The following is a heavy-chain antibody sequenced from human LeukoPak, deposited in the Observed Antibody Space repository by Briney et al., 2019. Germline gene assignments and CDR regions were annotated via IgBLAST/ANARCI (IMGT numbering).Heavy chain of an antibody. D-gene: IGHD5-18*01. J-gene: IGHJ4*02. V-gene: IGHV3-23*01. CDR1: GFTFSNYA. Sequence: GGSLRLSCAASGFTFSNYAVSWVRQAPEKGLDWVSVISGSAHKIRYADSAKGRFTISRDNSENIVYLQMNNLRVEDTAVYYCAGRPTGYSSGYIHWGQGTLVTVSS. CDR2: ISGSAHKI. CDR3: AGRPTGYSSGYIH.